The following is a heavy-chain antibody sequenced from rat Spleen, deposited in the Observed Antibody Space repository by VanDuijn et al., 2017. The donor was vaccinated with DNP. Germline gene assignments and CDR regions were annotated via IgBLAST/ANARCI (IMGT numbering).Heavy chain of an antibody. V-gene: IGHV5-17*01. CDR1: GFIFSDYA. J-gene: IGHJ2*01. CDR2: ISYDGSRT. CDR3: ARHEDFDY. Sequence: EVQLVESGGGLVQPGRSLKLSCAASGFIFSDYAMAWVRQAPKKGLEWVATISYDGSRTYYQDSVKGRFTISRDNAKSTLYRQMGVLRYEDTATYYCARHEDFDYWGQGVMVTVSS.